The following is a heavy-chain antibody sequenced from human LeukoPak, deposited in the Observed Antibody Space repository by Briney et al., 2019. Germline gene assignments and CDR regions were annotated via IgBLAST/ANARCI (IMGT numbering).Heavy chain of an antibody. D-gene: IGHD3-22*01. CDR2: ISSNGGST. CDR1: GFTFSSYA. CDR3: ARESGGYLILDY. V-gene: IGHV3-64*01. J-gene: IGHJ4*02. Sequence: GGSLRLSCAASGFTFSSYAMHWVRQAPGKGLEYVSAISSNGGSTYYANSVKGRFTISRDNSKNTLYLQMGSLRAEDMAVYYCARESGGYLILDYWGQGTLVTVSS.